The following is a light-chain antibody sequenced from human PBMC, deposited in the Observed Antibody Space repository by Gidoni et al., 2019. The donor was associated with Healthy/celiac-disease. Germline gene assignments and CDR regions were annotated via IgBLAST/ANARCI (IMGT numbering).Light chain of an antibody. CDR1: QSISSY. CDR2: AAS. CDR3: QQSYSTPRT. Sequence: IQMTQSPSSLSASVGDRVTITCRASQSISSYLNWYQQKPGKAPKLLIYAASSLQSGVPSRFSVSGSGTAFTLTISSLQPEDFATYYCQQSYSTPRTFGQGTKVEIK. V-gene: IGKV1-39*01. J-gene: IGKJ1*01.